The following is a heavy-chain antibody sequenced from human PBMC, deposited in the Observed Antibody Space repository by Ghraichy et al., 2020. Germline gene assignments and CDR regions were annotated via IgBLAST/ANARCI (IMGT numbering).Heavy chain of an antibody. D-gene: IGHD2-8*02. J-gene: IGHJ4*02. CDR2: IYYSGST. V-gene: IGHV4-31*03. CDR3: ARARGYCTGGVCYQAYFYYFDY. Sequence: SETLSLTCTVSGGSISSGGYYWSWIRQHPGKGLEWIGYIYYSGSTYYNPSLKSRVTISVDTSKNQFSLKLSSVTAADTAVYYCARARGYCTGGVCYQAYFYYFDYWGQGTLVTVSS. CDR1: GGSISSGGYY.